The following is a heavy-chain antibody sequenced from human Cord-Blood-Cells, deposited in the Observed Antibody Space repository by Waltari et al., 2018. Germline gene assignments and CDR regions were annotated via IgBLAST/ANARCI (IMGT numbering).Heavy chain of an antibody. CDR3: ARGPRITIVGVVTPRGFDY. J-gene: IGHJ4*02. V-gene: IGHV4-34*01. CDR1: GGSFSGYY. Sequence: QVQLQQWGAGLLKPSETLSLTCAVYGGSFSGYYWSWIRQPPGKGLEWIGEINHSGSTNYNPSLKSRVTISVDTSKNQFSLKQSSVTAADTAVYYCARGPRITIVGVVTPRGFDYWGQGTLVTVSS. CDR2: INHSGST. D-gene: IGHD3-3*01.